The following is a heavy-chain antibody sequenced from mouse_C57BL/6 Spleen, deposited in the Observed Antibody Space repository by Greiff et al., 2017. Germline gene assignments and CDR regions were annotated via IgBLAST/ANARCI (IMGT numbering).Heavy chain of an antibody. CDR2: ISDGGSYT. CDR3: ARGHYDY. D-gene: IGHD1-1*01. Sequence: EVKLMESGGGLVKPGGSLKLSCAASGFTFSSYAMSWVRQTPEKRLEWVATISDGGSYTYYPDNVKGRFTISRDNAKNNLYLQMSHLKSEDTAMYYCARGHYDYWGQGTSVTVSS. CDR1: GFTFSSYA. J-gene: IGHJ4*01. V-gene: IGHV5-4*03.